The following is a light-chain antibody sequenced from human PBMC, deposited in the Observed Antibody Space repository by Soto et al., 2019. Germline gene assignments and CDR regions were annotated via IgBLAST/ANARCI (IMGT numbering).Light chain of an antibody. Sequence: NFMLTQPHSVSESPGKTVTISCTRSSGDIAANYVQWYQQRPCRAPTSIIFEDNQRPSGVPDRFSGSIDSSSNSASLTISGLETEDEADYYCQSYDDTNVVFGGGTKVTVL. CDR3: QSYDDTNVV. V-gene: IGLV6-57*04. CDR2: EDN. J-gene: IGLJ2*01. CDR1: SGDIAANY.